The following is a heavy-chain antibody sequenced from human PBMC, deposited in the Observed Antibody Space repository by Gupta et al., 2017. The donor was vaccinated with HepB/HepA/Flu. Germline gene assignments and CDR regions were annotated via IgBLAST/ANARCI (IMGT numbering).Heavy chain of an antibody. D-gene: IGHD1-26*01. CDR2: IDPDGRST. CDR1: GFTLSSYW. Sequence: EVQLVESGGGLVQPGGSLRLSCAASGFTLSSYWMHWVRQTPEKGLVWVSHIDPDGRSTNYADSVKGRFTISRDNAKNVLYLEMNSLRVEDTAVYYCSRGGFRSTWPGAYWGQGTLVTVSS. J-gene: IGHJ4*02. V-gene: IGHV3-74*01. CDR3: SRGGFRSTWPGAY.